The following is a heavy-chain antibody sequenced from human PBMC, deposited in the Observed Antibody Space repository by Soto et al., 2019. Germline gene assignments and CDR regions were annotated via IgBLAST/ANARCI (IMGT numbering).Heavy chain of an antibody. CDR2: INHSGST. J-gene: IGHJ6*03. Sequence: ETLSLTCAVYGGSFSGYYWSWIRQPPGKGLEWIGEINHSGSTNYNPSLKSRVTISVDTSKNQFSLKLSSVTAADTAVYYCARTMGAPHYYYYMDVWGKGTTVTVSS. CDR3: ARTMGAPHYYYYMDV. D-gene: IGHD3-16*01. CDR1: GGSFSGYY. V-gene: IGHV4-34*01.